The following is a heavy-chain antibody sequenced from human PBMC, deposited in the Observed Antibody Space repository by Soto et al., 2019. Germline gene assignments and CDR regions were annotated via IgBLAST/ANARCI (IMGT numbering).Heavy chain of an antibody. CDR2: IDPSDSYT. Sequence: GESLKISCKGSGYSFTSYWISWVRQMPGKGLEWMGRIDPSDSYTNYSPSFQGHVTISAEKSISTAYLQWRSLKASDTAMYYCARHEGELLPTDAFDIWGQGTMVTV. D-gene: IGHD1-26*01. CDR1: GYSFTSYW. CDR3: ARHEGELLPTDAFDI. J-gene: IGHJ3*02. V-gene: IGHV5-10-1*01.